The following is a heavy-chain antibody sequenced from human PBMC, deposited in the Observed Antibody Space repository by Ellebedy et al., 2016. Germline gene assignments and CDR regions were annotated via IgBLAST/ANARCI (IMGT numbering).Heavy chain of an antibody. D-gene: IGHD5-12*01. V-gene: IGHV4-59*08. CDR3: ARGYSANDQLYSFDY. J-gene: IGHJ4*02. CDR2: ISNSGHT. CDR1: GASISTYW. Sequence: SETLSLTCTVSGASISTYWWNWIRQPPGKGLEWIGYISNSGHTKYNPSLQSRVTISADTSKNQFSLKLTSVTAADTAVYYCARGYSANDQLYSFDYWGPGTLVTVSS.